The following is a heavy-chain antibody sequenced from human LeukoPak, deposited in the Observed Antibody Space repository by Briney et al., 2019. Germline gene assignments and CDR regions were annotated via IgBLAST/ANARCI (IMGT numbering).Heavy chain of an antibody. J-gene: IGHJ4*02. CDR2: IYYSGST. V-gene: IGHV4-39*07. D-gene: IGHD6-19*01. CDR3: ARGVYSGWYIVDY. CDR1: GGSISSSSYY. Sequence: PSETLSLTCTVSGGSISSSSYYWGWIRQPPGKGLEWIGSIYYSGSTYYNPSLKSRVTISVDTSKNQFSLKLSSVTAADTAVYYCARGVYSGWYIVDYWGQGTLVTVSS.